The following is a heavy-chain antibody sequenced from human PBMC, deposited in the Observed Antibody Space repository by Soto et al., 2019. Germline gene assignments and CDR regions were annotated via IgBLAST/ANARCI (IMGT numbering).Heavy chain of an antibody. CDR1: GYSFSSYW. CDR2: ISPSDSYS. D-gene: IGHD5-12*01. CDR3: ARRIYDGYEIFDY. J-gene: IGHJ4*01. Sequence: PGESLKISCKGSGYSFSSYWITWVRQKPGEALEWMGRISPSDSYSDYSPTFQGHVSISTDKYTSTVYLEWSSLKASDTGMYYCARRIYDGYEIFDYWGHGSRVTVSS. V-gene: IGHV5-10-1*01.